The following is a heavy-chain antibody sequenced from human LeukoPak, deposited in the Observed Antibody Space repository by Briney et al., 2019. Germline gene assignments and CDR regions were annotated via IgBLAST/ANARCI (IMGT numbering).Heavy chain of an antibody. D-gene: IGHD3-22*01. J-gene: IGHJ4*02. CDR3: AREGFYYDSSGYWYFDY. CDR2: INTNTGNP. CDR1: GYTFTSYA. V-gene: IGHV7-4-1*02. Sequence: ASVKVSCKASGYTFTSYAMNWVRQAPGQGLEWMGWINTNTGNPTYAQGFTGRFVFSLDTSVSTAYPQISSLKAEDTAVYYCAREGFYYDSSGYWYFDYWGQGTLVTVSS.